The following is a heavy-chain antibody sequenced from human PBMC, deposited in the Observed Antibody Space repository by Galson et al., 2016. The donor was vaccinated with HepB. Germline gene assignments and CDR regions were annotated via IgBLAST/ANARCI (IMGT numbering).Heavy chain of an antibody. Sequence: SLRLSCAASGFTFSSSTVGWVRQAPGKAPEWVSSIITSGDRTHYGDSVKGRFTISRDNPKNTLYLQLNSLRVDDTGAYYCAKDRRGPQAGTLYFENWGQGTLITVSP. D-gene: IGHD3-16*01. CDR1: GFTFSSST. CDR2: IITSGDRT. CDR3: AKDRRGPQAGTLYFEN. V-gene: IGHV3-23*01. J-gene: IGHJ4*02.